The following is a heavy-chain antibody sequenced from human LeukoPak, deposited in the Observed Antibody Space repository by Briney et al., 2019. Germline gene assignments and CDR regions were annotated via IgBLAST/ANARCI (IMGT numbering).Heavy chain of an antibody. V-gene: IGHV1-69*13. CDR2: IIPIFGTA. D-gene: IGHD3-22*01. CDR3: ARRGWDSYYDSNGYYPFDY. CDR1: GGTFSSYA. J-gene: IGHJ4*02. Sequence: GPSVKISCKASGGTFSSYAISWVRQAPGQGLEWMGGIIPIFGTANYAQKFQGRVTITADESTSTAYMELSSLRSEDTAVYYCARRGWDSYYDSNGYYPFDYWGQGTLVTVSS.